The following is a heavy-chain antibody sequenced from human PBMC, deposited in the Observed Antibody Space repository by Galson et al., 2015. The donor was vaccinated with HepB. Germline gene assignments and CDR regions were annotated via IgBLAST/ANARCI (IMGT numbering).Heavy chain of an antibody. J-gene: IGHJ6*02. D-gene: IGHD2-15*01. Sequence: SLRLSCAASGFNFNDYTMYWVRQAPEKGLEWVALISWDGGRAFYGDSVKGRFTISRDNRENSLFLQMNSLRTEDTALYYCAKEIEVGDYYYFGMDVWGQGTTVTASS. CDR2: ISWDGGRA. V-gene: IGHV3-43*01. CDR3: AKEIEVGDYYYFGMDV. CDR1: GFNFNDYT.